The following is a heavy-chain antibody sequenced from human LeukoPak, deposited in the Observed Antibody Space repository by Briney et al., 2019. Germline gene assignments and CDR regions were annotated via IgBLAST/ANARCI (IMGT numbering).Heavy chain of an antibody. J-gene: IGHJ4*02. V-gene: IGHV3-30*18. CDR2: ISYDGSNK. Sequence: GGSLRLSCAASGFTFSSYAMHWVRQAPGKGLEWVALISYDGSNKYYADSVKGRFTISRDNSKNTLYLQMNSPRAEDTAVYYCAKVGDSWDFDYWGQGTLVTVSS. CDR1: GFTFSSYA. CDR3: AKVGDSWDFDY. D-gene: IGHD6-13*01.